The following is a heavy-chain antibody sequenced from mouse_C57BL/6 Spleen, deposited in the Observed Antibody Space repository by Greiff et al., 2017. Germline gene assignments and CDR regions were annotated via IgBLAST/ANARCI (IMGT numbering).Heavy chain of an antibody. V-gene: IGHV1-55*01. CDR1: GYAFPCHW. J-gene: IGHJ4*01. CDR2: IYTGSGST. Sequence: QVQLQQSGAELVQPGASVKMSCQASGYAFPCHWITWVKPRPGQGLELVGDIYTGSGSTNYHEKFKSQAILPVDTSSSTSSMQLSSQTSEVSAVYYWAIYYGDDEMDDWGQGTTVTVSS. CDR3: AIYYGDDEMDD. D-gene: IGHD2-13*01.